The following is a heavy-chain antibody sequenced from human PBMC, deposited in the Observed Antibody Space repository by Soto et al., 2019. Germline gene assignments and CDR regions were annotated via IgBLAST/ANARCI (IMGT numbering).Heavy chain of an antibody. CDR1: GFTFSSYA. D-gene: IGHD1-1*01. CDR3: AKQQGPGTPYYYAMDV. CDR2: IRSSGDRT. Sequence: EVQLLESGGGLVQPGGSLRLSCAASGFTFSSYAMNWVRQAPGKGLEWVSVIRSSGDRTYYADSVKGRFTISRDNSKNTLYMQMNSLRAEDTAVYYCAKQQGPGTPYYYAMDVWGQGTTVTVSS. V-gene: IGHV3-23*01. J-gene: IGHJ6*02.